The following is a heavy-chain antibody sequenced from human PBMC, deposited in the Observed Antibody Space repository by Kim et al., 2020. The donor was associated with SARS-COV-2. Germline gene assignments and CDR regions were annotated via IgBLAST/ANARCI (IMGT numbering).Heavy chain of an antibody. J-gene: IGHJ3*02. Sequence: GGSLRLSCSASGFSFSSFWMHWVRQAPGKGLVWVSHINTDGSSTNNADSVKGRFTISRDNAKNTLYLQMNSLRAEDTAVYYCARGMGGLGNTFDIWGQGT. CDR3: ARGMGGLGNTFDI. V-gene: IGHV3-74*01. CDR1: GFSFSSFW. CDR2: INTDGSST. D-gene: IGHD1-26*01.